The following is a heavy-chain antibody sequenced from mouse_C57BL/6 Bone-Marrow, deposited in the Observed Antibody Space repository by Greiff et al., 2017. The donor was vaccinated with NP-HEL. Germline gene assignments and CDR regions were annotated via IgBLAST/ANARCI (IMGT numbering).Heavy chain of an antibody. Sequence: EVKLQESGAELVRPGASVKLSCTASGFNIKDDYMHWVKQRPEQGLEWIGWIDPENGDTEYASKFQGKATITADTSSNTAYLQLSSLTSEDTAVYYCTTYDYDVKFAYWGQGTLVTVSA. CDR3: TTYDYDVKFAY. J-gene: IGHJ3*01. D-gene: IGHD2-4*01. CDR1: GFNIKDDY. CDR2: IDPENGDT. V-gene: IGHV14-4*01.